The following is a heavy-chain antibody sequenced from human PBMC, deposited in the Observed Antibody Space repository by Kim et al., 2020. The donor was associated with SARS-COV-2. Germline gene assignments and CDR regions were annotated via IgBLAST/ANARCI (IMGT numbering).Heavy chain of an antibody. CDR2: ISSSSSYT. J-gene: IGHJ3*02. CDR1: GFTFSDYY. CDR3: ARDRARDGYNYPAASRAFDI. Sequence: GGSLRLSCAASGFTFSDYYMSWIRQAPGKGLEWVSYISSSSSYTNYADSVKGRFTISRDNAKNSLYLQMNSLRGEDTAVYYCARDRARDGYNYPAASRAFDIWGQGTMVTVSS. D-gene: IGHD5-12*01. V-gene: IGHV3-11*05.